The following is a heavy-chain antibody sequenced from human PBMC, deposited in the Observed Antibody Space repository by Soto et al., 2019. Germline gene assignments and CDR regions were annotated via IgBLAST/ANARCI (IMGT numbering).Heavy chain of an antibody. CDR1: GFTFSSYS. D-gene: IGHD3-10*01. V-gene: IGHV3-48*01. J-gene: IGHJ4*02. CDR3: AREQDTMVRGVIKYAFDY. CDR2: ISSSSTI. Sequence: PGGSLRLSCAASGFTFSSYSMNWVRQAPGKGLEWVSYISSSSTIYYADSVKGRFTISRDNAKNSLYLQMNSLRAEDTAVYYCAREQDTMVRGVIKYAFDYWGQGTLVTVSS.